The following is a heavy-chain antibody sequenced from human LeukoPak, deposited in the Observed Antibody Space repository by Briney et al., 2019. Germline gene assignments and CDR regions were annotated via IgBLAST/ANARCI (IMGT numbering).Heavy chain of an antibody. Sequence: SETLSLTCTVSGGSISSYYWSWIRQPPGKGLEWIGYIYYSGSTNYNPSLKSRVTISVDTSKNQFSLKLSSVTAADTAVYYCARGDIAAAGTFFDYWGQGTLVTVS. CDR3: ARGDIAAAGTFFDY. CDR2: IYYSGST. J-gene: IGHJ4*02. V-gene: IGHV4-59*01. D-gene: IGHD6-13*01. CDR1: GGSISSYY.